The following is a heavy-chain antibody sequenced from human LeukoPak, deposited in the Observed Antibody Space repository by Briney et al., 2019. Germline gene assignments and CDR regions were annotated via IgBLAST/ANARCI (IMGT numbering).Heavy chain of an antibody. CDR3: ARDLATIDGIAWYYFEN. J-gene: IGHJ4*02. CDR1: GYTFTDHY. Sequence: ASVKVSCKASGYTFTDHYIHWVRQAPGQGFAWMGWISPNTGGTDYAQKLQDRIAISTYTSISTAYMELSRLRSDDTALYYCARDLATIDGIAWYYFENWGQGTLVTVS. V-gene: IGHV1-2*02. D-gene: IGHD5-12*01. CDR2: ISPNTGGT.